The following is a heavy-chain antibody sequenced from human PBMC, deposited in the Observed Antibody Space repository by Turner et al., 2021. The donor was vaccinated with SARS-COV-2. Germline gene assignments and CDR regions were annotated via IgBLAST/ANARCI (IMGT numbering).Heavy chain of an antibody. CDR2: IYYSGSN. J-gene: IGHJ5*02. CDR3: ARGRGGGGSSNNWFDP. V-gene: IGHV4-59*01. Sequence: QVQLQGSAPGLVQPSQTPSLTCTGSGGSIGNYDWRWIRQPPGKGLEWIGYIYYSGSNNYNPSLKSRVSISVDTSKNQFSLKLTSVTAADTAVYYCARGRGGGGSSNNWFDPWGQGTLVIVSS. CDR1: GGSIGNYD. D-gene: IGHD2-15*01.